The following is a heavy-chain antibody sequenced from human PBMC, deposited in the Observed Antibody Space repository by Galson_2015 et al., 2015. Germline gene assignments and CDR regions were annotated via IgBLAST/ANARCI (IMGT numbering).Heavy chain of an antibody. CDR2: ISGSGGST. J-gene: IGHJ4*02. CDR3: AKGQTIVVVVAATPWDY. CDR1: GFTFSSYA. Sequence: SLRLSCAASGFTFSSYAMSWVRQAPGKGLEWVSAISGSGGSTYYADSVKGRFTISRDNSKNTLYLQMYSLRAEDTAVYYCAKGQTIVVVVAATPWDYWGQGTLVTVSS. D-gene: IGHD2-15*01. V-gene: IGHV3-23*01.